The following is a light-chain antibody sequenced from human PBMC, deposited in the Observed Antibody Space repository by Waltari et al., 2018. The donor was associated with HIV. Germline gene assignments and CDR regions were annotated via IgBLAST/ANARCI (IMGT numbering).Light chain of an antibody. CDR2: EVS. Sequence: QSALTQPVSVSGSPGQSIAISCIGTNTDVGRYNYVSWYQHHPGKAPKLIIYEVSIRPSEVSNRFSGSKSGDTAFLTISGLHGEDEADYYCWSYTSSDTFVFGTGTKVTVL. J-gene: IGLJ1*01. V-gene: IGLV2-14*01. CDR1: NTDVGRYNY. CDR3: WSYTSSDTFV.